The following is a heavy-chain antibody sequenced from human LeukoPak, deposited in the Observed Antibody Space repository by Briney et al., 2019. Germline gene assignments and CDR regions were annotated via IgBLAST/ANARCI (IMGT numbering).Heavy chain of an antibody. D-gene: IGHD5-18*01. CDR2: ISSSSSYI. CDR1: GSSFSSYS. J-gene: IGHJ6*04. Sequence: VGSLRLSCAASGSSFSSYSMNGGRQAPGKGVEWGSLISSSSSYIYYADSLKGRFTISRDNAKNSLYLQMNSLRAEHTPVYYCARDKWLQPDQHLDLWGKGTTVTVSS. V-gene: IGHV3-21*01. CDR3: ARDKWLQPDQHLDL.